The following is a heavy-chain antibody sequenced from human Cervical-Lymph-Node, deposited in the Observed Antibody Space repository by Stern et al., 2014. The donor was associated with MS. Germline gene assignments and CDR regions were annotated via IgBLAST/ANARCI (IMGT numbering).Heavy chain of an antibody. CDR1: RGSISSSY. Sequence: QVQLQESGPGLVRPSETLSLSCTVSRGSISSSYWSWIRQPPGRGLQWIGYIYNGDTNYNPSLKSRVTISVDTSKNQISLMLSSVTAADTAVYYCARMAPAGPFDFWGQGTLVTVSS. J-gene: IGHJ4*02. CDR3: ARMAPAGPFDF. V-gene: IGHV4-59*01. CDR2: IYNGDT. D-gene: IGHD6-13*01.